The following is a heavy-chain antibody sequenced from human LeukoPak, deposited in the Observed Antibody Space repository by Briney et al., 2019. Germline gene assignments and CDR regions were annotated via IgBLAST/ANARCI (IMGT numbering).Heavy chain of an antibody. CDR3: AKGPPTIFGVVIDD. Sequence: GGPLRLSCAASGITFGFTFSSFAMSWVREAQGKGLEWVSGISGSGGRTFYADSVKGRFTISRDNSQNTLHLEMNSLRPEDTAVYYCAKGPPTIFGVVIDDWGQGTLVTVSS. D-gene: IGHD3-3*01. CDR1: GITFGFTFSSFA. V-gene: IGHV3-23*01. CDR2: ISGSGGRT. J-gene: IGHJ4*02.